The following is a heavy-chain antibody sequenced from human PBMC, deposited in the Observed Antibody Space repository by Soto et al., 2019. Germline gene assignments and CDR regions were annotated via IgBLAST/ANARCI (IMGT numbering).Heavy chain of an antibody. D-gene: IGHD4-17*01. CDR3: ARHPPYGPLDY. CDR1: GDSRGSISSSSYH. J-gene: IGHJ4*02. V-gene: IGHV4-39*01. CDR2: IYYSGST. Sequence: SETLSLTCTVSGDSRGSISSSSYHWGWIRQPPGKGLEWIGNIYYSGSTYYNPSLKSRVTISGDTSKNQFSLRLTSVTAADTAVYYCARHPPYGPLDYWGQGTLVTVSS.